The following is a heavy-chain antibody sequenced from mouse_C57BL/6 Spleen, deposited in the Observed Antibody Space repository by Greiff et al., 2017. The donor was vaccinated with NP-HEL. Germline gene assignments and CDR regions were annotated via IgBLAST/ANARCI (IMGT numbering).Heavy chain of an antibody. CDR2: IYPGNSDT. CDR1: GYTFTSYW. J-gene: IGHJ2*01. V-gene: IGHV1-5*01. D-gene: IGHD1-1*01. Sequence: EVHLVESGTVLARPGASVKMSCKTSGYTFTSYWMHWVKQRPGQGLEWIGAIYPGNSDTSYNQKFKGKAKLTAVTSASTAYMELSSLTNEDSAVYYCTRDYGSSYVNYFDYWGQGTTLTVSS. CDR3: TRDYGSSYVNYFDY.